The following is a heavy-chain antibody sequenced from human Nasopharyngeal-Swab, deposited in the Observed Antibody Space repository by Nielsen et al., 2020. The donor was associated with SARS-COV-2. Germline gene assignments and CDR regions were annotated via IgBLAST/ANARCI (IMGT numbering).Heavy chain of an antibody. CDR3: ARGPGGSYFDS. D-gene: IGHD1-26*01. Sequence: GESLKISCAASGFTFSSSEMTWVRQAPGKGLEWASYISSSGNTMYYADSVKGRFTISRDNAKNSLYLQMNSLRAEDTAVYYCARGPGGSYFDSWGQGTLVTVSS. J-gene: IGHJ4*02. V-gene: IGHV3-48*03. CDR1: GFTFSSSE. CDR2: ISSSGNTM.